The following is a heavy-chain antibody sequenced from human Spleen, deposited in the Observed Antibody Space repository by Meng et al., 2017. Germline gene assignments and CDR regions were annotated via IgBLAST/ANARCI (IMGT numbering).Heavy chain of an antibody. CDR1: GGSFSGYY. Sequence: SETLSLTCAVYGGSFSGYYWSWIRQPPGKGLEWIGEINHSGSTNYNPSLKSRVTISVDTSKHQFSLKLSSVTAADTAVYYCARAAYYYDSSGSTKYFQHWGQGTLVTVSS. D-gene: IGHD3-22*01. J-gene: IGHJ1*01. CDR3: ARAAYYYDSSGSTKYFQH. CDR2: INHSGST. V-gene: IGHV4-34*01.